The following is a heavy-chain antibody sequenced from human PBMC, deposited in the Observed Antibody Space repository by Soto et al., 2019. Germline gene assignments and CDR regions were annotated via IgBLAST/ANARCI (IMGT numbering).Heavy chain of an antibody. J-gene: IGHJ4*02. CDR1: GYPFSDYY. CDR3: ARDPGGTGYFDS. CDR2: INPKTGRA. V-gene: IGHV1-2*04. D-gene: IGHD1-1*01. Sequence: QVQLVQSGAEVRKPGASVNLSCKTSGYPFSDYYIHWVRQAPGHDFEWMGWINPKTGRANYAQKYQGWVTLARNTSINTAYMELSSLTSDDTALYYCARDPGGTGYFDSWGQGLLLTVSS.